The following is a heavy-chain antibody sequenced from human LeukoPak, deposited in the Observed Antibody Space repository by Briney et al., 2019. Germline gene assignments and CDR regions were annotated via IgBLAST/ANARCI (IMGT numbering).Heavy chain of an antibody. J-gene: IGHJ3*02. Sequence: PGRSLRLSCAASGFTFSSYGMHWVRQAPGKGLEWVAVIWYDGSNKYYADSVKGRFTISRDNPKNTLYLQMNSLRAEDTAVYYCARAYYYDSSGYYSAFDIWGQGTMVTVSS. CDR2: IWYDGSNK. V-gene: IGHV3-33*01. CDR3: ARAYYYDSSGYYSAFDI. CDR1: GFTFSSYG. D-gene: IGHD3-22*01.